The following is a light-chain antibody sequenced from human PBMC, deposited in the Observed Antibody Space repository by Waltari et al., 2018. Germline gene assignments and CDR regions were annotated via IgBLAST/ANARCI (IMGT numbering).Light chain of an antibody. V-gene: IGKV1-5*01. CDR2: DAS. Sequence: DIRMTQSPSTLSASVGDRITSTYRASQSSSGWLAWYQQKPGKAPKLLTYDASSLESGVPSRFSGSGSGTEFTLTISSLQPDDFATYYSQQYNSSPITFGPGTKVDIK. CDR1: QSSSGW. CDR3: QQYNSSPIT. J-gene: IGKJ3*01.